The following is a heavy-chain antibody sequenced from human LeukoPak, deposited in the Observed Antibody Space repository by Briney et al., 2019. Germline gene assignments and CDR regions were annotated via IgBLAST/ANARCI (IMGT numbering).Heavy chain of an antibody. CDR3: AKAPGYNYYYGMDV. J-gene: IGHJ6*02. V-gene: IGHV3-74*01. CDR2: VKGDGRTT. Sequence: GGSLRLSCAASGLTFSDFWMHWVRQPPGKGLVWVALVKGDGRTTIYADSVKGRFTISRDNAKNTLYLQMNSLRDEDTAVYYCAKAPGYNYYYGMDVWGQGTTVTVSS. CDR1: GLTFSDFW. D-gene: IGHD3-16*02.